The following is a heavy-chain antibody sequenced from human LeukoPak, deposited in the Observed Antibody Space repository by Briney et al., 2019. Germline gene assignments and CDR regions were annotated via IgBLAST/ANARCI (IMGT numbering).Heavy chain of an antibody. Sequence: GGSLRLSCAAAGFTFSSYSMNWVRQAPGKGLEWVSSISSSSSYIYYADSVKGRFTISRDNSKNTVYLQMNSLRAEDTAVYYCARSRSSKTEYYYYYMAVWGKGTTVTVSS. J-gene: IGHJ6*03. CDR3: ARSRSSKTEYYYYYMAV. V-gene: IGHV3-21*01. CDR2: ISSSSSYI. CDR1: GFTFSSYS.